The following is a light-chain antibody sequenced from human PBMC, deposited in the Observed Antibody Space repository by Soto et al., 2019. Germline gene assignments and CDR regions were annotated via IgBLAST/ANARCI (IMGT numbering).Light chain of an antibody. CDR1: QNVGRNY. CDR2: DAS. J-gene: IGKJ4*01. CDR3: QQYAKSPLT. V-gene: IGKV3-20*01. Sequence: ENALTQSPGTLSLSPGERATLSCRASQNVGRNYLAWYQQRPGQPPRLLIYDASSRATDIPDRFSGSGSGTDFTLIISRLEPEDCAMYYCQQYAKSPLTFGGGTKVEIK.